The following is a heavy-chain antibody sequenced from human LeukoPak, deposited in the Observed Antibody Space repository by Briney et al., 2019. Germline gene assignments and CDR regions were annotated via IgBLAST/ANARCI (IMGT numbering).Heavy chain of an antibody. CDR1: GYTFTGYY. V-gene: IGHV1-2*02. J-gene: IGHJ4*02. D-gene: IGHD6-19*01. CDR2: INPNSGGT. CDR3: ARGPPTIAVAGTGSDY. Sequence: ASVKVSCKASGYTFTGYYMHWARQAPGQGLEWMGWINPNSGGTNYAQKFQGRITMTRDTSISTAYMELSRLRSDDTAVYYCARGPPTIAVAGTGSDYWGQGTLVTVSS.